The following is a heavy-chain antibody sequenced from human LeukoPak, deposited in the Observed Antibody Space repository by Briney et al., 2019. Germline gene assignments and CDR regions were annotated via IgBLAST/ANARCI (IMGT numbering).Heavy chain of an antibody. J-gene: IGHJ3*02. V-gene: IGHV5-10-1*01. Sequence: GESLKISCKGSGYSFTSYWISWVRQMPGKGLECMGRIGPSDSYTNYSPSFQGHVTISADKSISTAYLQWSSLEASDTAMYYCARHVWGAFDIWGQGTMVTVSS. D-gene: IGHD3-16*01. CDR2: IGPSDSYT. CDR1: GYSFTSYW. CDR3: ARHVWGAFDI.